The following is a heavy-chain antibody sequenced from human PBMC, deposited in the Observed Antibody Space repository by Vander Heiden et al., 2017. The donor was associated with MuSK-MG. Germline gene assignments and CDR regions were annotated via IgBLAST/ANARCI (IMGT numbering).Heavy chain of an antibody. D-gene: IGHD3-10*01. CDR1: GGSISSSSYY. CDR3: ARREGEGWFDP. V-gene: IGHV4-39*01. Sequence: QLQLQESGPGLVKPSETLSLTCTVSGGSISSSSYYWGWIRQPPGKGLEWIGSIYYSGSTYDNPSLKSRVTISVDTSKNQFSMKLSSVTAADTAVYYGARREGEGWFDPWGQGTLVTVSS. J-gene: IGHJ5*02. CDR2: IYYSGST.